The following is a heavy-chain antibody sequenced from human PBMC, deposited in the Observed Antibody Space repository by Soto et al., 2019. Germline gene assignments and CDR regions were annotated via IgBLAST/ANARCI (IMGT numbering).Heavy chain of an antibody. J-gene: IGHJ4*02. CDR2: IKSKTDGGTT. CDR3: TPESVLVWGGGY. Sequence: EVQLVESGGGLVKPGGSLRLSCAASGFTFSNAWMSWVRQAPGKGLEWVGRIKSKTDGGTTDYAAPVKGRFTISRDDSKNPLYLQMNSLKTGDTGVYYCTPESVLVWGGGYWGQGTLVTVSS. CDR1: GFTFSNAW. V-gene: IGHV3-15*01. D-gene: IGHD3-10*01.